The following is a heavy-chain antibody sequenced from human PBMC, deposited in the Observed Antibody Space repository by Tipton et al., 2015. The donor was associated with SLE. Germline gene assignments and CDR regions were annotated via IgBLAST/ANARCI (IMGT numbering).Heavy chain of an antibody. CDR2: ISYDGSNK. CDR3: ARDTSRQDY. J-gene: IGHJ4*02. CDR1: GFTFSSYA. V-gene: IGHV3-30*04. Sequence: SLRLSCAASGFTFSSYAMHWVRQAPGKGLEWVAVISYDGSNKYYADSVKGRFTISRDNSKNTLYLQMNSLRAEDTAVYYCARDTSRQDYWGQGTLVTVSS.